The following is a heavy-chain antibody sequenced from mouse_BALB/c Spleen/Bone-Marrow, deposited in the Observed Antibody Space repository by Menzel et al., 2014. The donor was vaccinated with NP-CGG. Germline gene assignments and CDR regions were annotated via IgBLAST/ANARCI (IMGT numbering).Heavy chain of an antibody. CDR1: GFNIKDTY. J-gene: IGHJ3*01. CDR3: APYYYGRWFAN. V-gene: IGHV14-3*02. Sequence: EVKLQESGAELVKPGASVKLSCTASGFNIKDTYMHWVKQRPEQGLEWIGRIDPANGNIKYDPKFQGKATITADTSSNTASLQLSSLTSEDTDVYYCAPYYYGRWFANWGQGTLVTVSA. D-gene: IGHD1-1*01. CDR2: IDPANGNI.